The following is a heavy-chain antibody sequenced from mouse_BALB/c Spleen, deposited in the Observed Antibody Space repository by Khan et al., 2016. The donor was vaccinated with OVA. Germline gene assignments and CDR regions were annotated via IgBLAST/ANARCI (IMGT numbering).Heavy chain of an antibody. CDR3: ASSNWDY. CDR1: GFTFSSFG. J-gene: IGHJ2*01. Sequence: EVELVESGGGLVQPGGSRKLSCAASGFTFSSFGMHWVRQAPEKGLEWVAYISSGSSTIYYADTVKGRFTISRDSPRNTLFLQMTSLRSEDTAMYYGASSNWDYWGQGTTLTVSS. CDR2: ISSGSSTI. V-gene: IGHV5-17*02. D-gene: IGHD4-1*01.